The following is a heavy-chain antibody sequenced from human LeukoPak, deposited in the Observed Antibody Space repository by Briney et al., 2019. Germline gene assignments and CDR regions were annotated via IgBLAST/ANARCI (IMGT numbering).Heavy chain of an antibody. CDR2: ISSSSSYI. CDR3: ASYCSSTSCYRY. CDR1: GFTFSSYS. J-gene: IGHJ4*02. V-gene: IGHV3-21*01. D-gene: IGHD2-2*01. Sequence: PGGSLRLSCAASGFTFSSYSMNWVRQAPGKGLEWVSSISSSSSYIYYADSVKGRFTISRDNAKNSLYLQMNSLRAEDTAVYYCASYCSSTSCYRYWGQGTLVTVSS.